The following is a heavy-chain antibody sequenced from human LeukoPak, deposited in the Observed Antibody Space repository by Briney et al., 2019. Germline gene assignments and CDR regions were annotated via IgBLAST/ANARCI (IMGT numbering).Heavy chain of an antibody. D-gene: IGHD1-26*01. CDR2: IYNSGST. V-gene: IGHV4-59*01. J-gene: IGHJ3*02. Sequence: SETLSLTCAVYGGSFSGYYWSWIRQPPGQGLEWIGYIYNSGSTNYNPSLKSRVTISVDTSKNQFSLRLTSVTAADTAVYYCARDRSGNYGFVFDIWGQGTMVTVSS. CDR1: GGSFSGYY. CDR3: ARDRSGNYGFVFDI.